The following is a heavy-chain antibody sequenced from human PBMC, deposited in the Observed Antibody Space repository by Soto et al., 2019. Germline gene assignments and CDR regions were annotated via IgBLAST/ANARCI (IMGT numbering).Heavy chain of an antibody. V-gene: IGHV3-30-3*01. CDR3: ARESGEVWVHTPFDY. CDR1: GFTFSSYA. D-gene: IGHD3-16*01. J-gene: IGHJ4*02. Sequence: QVQLVESGGGVVQPGRSLRLSCAASGFTFSSYAMLWVRQAPGKGLEWVAVISYDGSNKYYADSVKGRFTISRDNSKNTLYLQMNSLRAEDTAVYYCARESGEVWVHTPFDYWGQGTLVTVSS. CDR2: ISYDGSNK.